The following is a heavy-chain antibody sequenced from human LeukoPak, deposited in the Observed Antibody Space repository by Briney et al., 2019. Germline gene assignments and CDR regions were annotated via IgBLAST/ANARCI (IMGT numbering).Heavy chain of an antibody. J-gene: IGHJ4*02. CDR3: ARDQASYYYGSGNPLEY. CDR1: GFTFSSYG. D-gene: IGHD3-10*01. Sequence: GRSLRLSCAASGFTFSSYGMHWVRQAPGKGLEWVAVIWYDGSNKYYADSVKGRFTISRDNAKNSLYLQMNSLRAEDTAVYYCARDQASYYYGSGNPLEYWGQGTLVTVSS. CDR2: IWYDGSNK. V-gene: IGHV3-33*01.